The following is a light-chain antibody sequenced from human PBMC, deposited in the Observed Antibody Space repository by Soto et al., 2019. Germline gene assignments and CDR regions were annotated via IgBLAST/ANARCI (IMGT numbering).Light chain of an antibody. CDR1: SGDIGGYDY. CDR2: EVT. V-gene: IGLV2-8*01. CDR3: SSYAGSNNPYV. J-gene: IGLJ1*01. Sequence: QSVLTQPASLSGSPGQSITISCTGTSGDIGGYDYVSWYQQHPGKAPKLMIYEVTKRPLGVPDRFSGSKSGNTASLTVSGLQAEDEADYYCSSYAGSNNPYVFGTGTQLTVL.